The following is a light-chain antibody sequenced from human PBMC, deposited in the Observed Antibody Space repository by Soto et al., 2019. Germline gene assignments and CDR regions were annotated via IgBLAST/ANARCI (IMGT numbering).Light chain of an antibody. CDR2: DVN. CDR1: SSDVGGFNS. CDR3: CSYAGSYSYA. J-gene: IGLJ1*01. V-gene: IGLV2-11*01. Sequence: QSALTQPRSVSGSPGQSVTISCTGTSSDVGGFNSVSWYQQHPGKAPKLMIYDVNKRPSGVPDRFSGSKSGSTASLTISGLQAEDEADYYCCSYAGSYSYAFATGTSSPS.